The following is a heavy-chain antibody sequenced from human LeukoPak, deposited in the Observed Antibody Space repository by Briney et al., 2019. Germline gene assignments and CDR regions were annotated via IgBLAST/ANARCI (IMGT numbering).Heavy chain of an antibody. V-gene: IGHV4-39*01. CDR1: GASISSSSYF. CDR3: ARRAYSYGFRFDP. J-gene: IGHJ5*02. Sequence: PSETLSLTCTVSGASISSSSYFWAWIRQPPGKALVWFVSIDFSGEAVYNAPLQRRLTLSIDTSKNQVSLKMTSVTAADTALYYCARRAYSYGFRFDPWGQGTLVTVSP. CDR2: IDFSGEA. D-gene: IGHD3-16*02.